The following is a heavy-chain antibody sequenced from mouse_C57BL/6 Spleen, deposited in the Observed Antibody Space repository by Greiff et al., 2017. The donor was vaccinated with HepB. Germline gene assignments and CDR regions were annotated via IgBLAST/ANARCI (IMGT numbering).Heavy chain of an antibody. CDR3: ARRVLRRDYYAMDY. D-gene: IGHD2-12*01. CDR2: ISSGSSTI. CDR1: GFTFSDYG. Sequence: EVQRVESGGGLVKPGGSLKLSCAASGFTFSDYGMHWVRQAPEKGLEWVAYISSGSSTIYYADTVKGRFTISRDNAKNTLFLQMTSLRSEDTAMYYCARRVLRRDYYAMDYWGQRTSVTVSS. J-gene: IGHJ4*01. V-gene: IGHV5-17*01.